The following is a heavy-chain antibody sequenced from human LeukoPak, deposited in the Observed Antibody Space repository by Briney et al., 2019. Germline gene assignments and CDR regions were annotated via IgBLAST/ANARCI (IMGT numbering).Heavy chain of an antibody. Sequence: TSETLSLTRTVSGGSISSYYWSWIRQPPGKGLEWIGYIYYSGSTNYNPSLKSRVTISVDTSKNQFSLKLSSVTAADTAVYYCARAYCGGDCYSAEYFQHWGQGTLVTVSS. CDR1: GGSISSYY. V-gene: IGHV4-59*08. J-gene: IGHJ1*01. CDR3: ARAYCGGDCYSAEYFQH. D-gene: IGHD2-21*02. CDR2: IYYSGST.